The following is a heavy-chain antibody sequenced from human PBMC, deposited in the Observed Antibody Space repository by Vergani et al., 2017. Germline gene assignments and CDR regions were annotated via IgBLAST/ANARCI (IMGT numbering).Heavy chain of an antibody. CDR1: GFTLSNYD. CDR2: IQFDGSNQ. D-gene: IGHD3-16*01. Sequence: QVQLVESGGGVVQRGGSLRLSCATSGFTLSNYDMQWIRQGPGKGLEVVAFIQFDGSNQYYADSVKGRFTLSRDFSKNTLYLQMNSLRTDDTATYYCANHFSCWGIDYGGQGTQLIVSS. CDR3: ANHFSCWGIDY. J-gene: IGHJ4*02. V-gene: IGHV3-30*02.